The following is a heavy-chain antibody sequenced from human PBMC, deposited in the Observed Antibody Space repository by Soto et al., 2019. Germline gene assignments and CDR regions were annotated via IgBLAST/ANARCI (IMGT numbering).Heavy chain of an antibody. CDR2: ISPMFGAA. CDR3: AREVQVHTPAYVY. V-gene: IGHV1-69*19. Sequence: QVQLVQSGAEMKKPGSSVKVSCQSSGGTFNTYAMNWVRQAPGQGPEWMGDISPMFGAANYAPKFQGRVTITADEYTGTSYMQWSRLTSEVTALYFCAREVQVHTPAYVYWGQGTLVTVSS. D-gene: IGHD3-16*01. CDR1: GGTFNTYA. J-gene: IGHJ4*02.